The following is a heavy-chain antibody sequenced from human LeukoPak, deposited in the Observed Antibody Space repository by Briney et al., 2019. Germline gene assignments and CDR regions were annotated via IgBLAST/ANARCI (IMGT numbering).Heavy chain of an antibody. V-gene: IGHV4-34*01. CDR2: IYYTGSP. CDR1: GGSFSGYY. CDR3: ARQDTGTYYAAYFFDY. J-gene: IGHJ4*02. Sequence: SETLSLTCAVYGGSFSGYYWSWIRQPPGQGLEWIGSIYYTGSPYYKPSLTSPVTISVDTSKNQLSLKLSSVTAADTPVYYCARQDTGTYYAAYFFDYWRQGTLVTVSS. D-gene: IGHD1-26*01.